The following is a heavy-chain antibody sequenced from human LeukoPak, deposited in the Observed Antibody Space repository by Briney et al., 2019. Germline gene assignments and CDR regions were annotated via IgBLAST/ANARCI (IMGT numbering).Heavy chain of an antibody. CDR1: GYPFTTYE. CDR2: VHPNTGNT. Sequence: ASVKVSCKTSGYPFTTYEINWVRQAAGQGLEWMGWVHPNTGNTAYAQRFQGRVTMTRDTSISTAYMELSSLTSNDTAVYFYARGPRNDPWGQGTLVTVSS. D-gene: IGHD1-14*01. CDR3: ARGPRNDP. V-gene: IGHV1-8*01. J-gene: IGHJ5*02.